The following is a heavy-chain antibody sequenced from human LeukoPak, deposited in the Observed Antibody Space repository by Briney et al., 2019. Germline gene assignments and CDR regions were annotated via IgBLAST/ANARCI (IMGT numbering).Heavy chain of an antibody. CDR3: AGISSGYYYVPGFDY. Sequence: ASVKVSCKASGGTFSSYAISWVRQAPGQGLEWMGGIIPIFGTANYAQKFQGRVTITADESTSTAYMELSSLRSEDTAVYYCAGISSGYYYVPGFDYWGQGTLVTVSS. CDR1: GGTFSSYA. CDR2: IIPIFGTA. V-gene: IGHV1-69*13. J-gene: IGHJ4*02. D-gene: IGHD3-22*01.